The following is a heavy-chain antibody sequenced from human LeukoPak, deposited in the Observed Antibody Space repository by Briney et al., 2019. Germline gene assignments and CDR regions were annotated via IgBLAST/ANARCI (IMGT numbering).Heavy chain of an antibody. V-gene: IGHV4-34*01. CDR3: ARAHFYSGSSFIDY. CDR2: INHSGST. J-gene: IGHJ4*02. Sequence: SETLSLTCAVYGGSFSGYYWSWIRQPPGKGLEWIGEINHSGSTNYNPSLKSRVTMSVDTSKNQFSLKLSSVTAADTAVYYCARAHFYSGSSFIDYWGQGALVTVSS. CDR1: GGSFSGYY. D-gene: IGHD1-26*01.